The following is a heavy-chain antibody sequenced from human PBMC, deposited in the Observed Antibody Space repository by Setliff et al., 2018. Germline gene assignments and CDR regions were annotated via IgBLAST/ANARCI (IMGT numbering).Heavy chain of an antibody. CDR1: GFTFSSYS. CDR2: ISSSSSTI. V-gene: IGHV3-48*01. CDR3: TKAGEWELLVHYFDC. J-gene: IGHJ4*02. D-gene: IGHD1-26*01. Sequence: GESLKISCAASGFTFSSYSMNWVRQAPGKGLEWVSYISSSSSTIYYADSVKGRFTISRDNAKNTLYLQMNSLRAEDTAVYYCTKAGEWELLVHYFDCWGQGTLVTVSS.